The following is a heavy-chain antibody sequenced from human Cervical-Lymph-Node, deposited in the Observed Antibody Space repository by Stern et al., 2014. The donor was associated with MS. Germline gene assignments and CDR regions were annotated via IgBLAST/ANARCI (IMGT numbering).Heavy chain of an antibody. J-gene: IGHJ4*02. CDR2: INQDGSEK. CDR1: GFGFGAYW. Sequence: EMQLVESGGGLVQPGGSLRLSCAASGFGFGAYWMSWVRQAPGKGLEWVANINQDGSEKYFVDSVKGRFTISRDNAKNSLYLQVNSLRAEDTAVFYCVRLARLAYGGYRTLDSWGQGTLVTVSS. CDR3: VRLARLAYGGYRTLDS. D-gene: IGHD5-12*01. V-gene: IGHV3-7*01.